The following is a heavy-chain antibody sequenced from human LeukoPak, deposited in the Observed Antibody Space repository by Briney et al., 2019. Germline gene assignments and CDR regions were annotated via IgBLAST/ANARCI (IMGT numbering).Heavy chain of an antibody. CDR3: AKEGDGYH. CDR1: GFTLSSHS. CDR2: ISSSSRTI. D-gene: IGHD5-24*01. Sequence: GGSLRLSCVVSGFTLSSHSMNWVRQAPGKGLEWVSYISSSSRTIYYADSVKGRFTISRDNSKNSLYLQMNSLRTEDTALYYCAKEGDGYHWGQGTMVTVSS. J-gene: IGHJ3*01. V-gene: IGHV3-48*04.